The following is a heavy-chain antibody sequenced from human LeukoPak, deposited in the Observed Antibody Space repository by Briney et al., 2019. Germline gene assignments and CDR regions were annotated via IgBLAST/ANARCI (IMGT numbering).Heavy chain of an antibody. D-gene: IGHD3-22*01. CDR1: GYTFTGYY. CDR3: ARGGVRARYYYDSSGYLYFDY. Sequence: ASVTVSCKASGYTFTGYYMHWVRQAPGQGLEWMGWINPNSGGTNYAQKFQGRVTMTRDTSISTAYMELSRLRSDDTAVYYCARGGVRARYYYDSSGYLYFDYWGQGTLVTVSS. J-gene: IGHJ4*02. V-gene: IGHV1-2*02. CDR2: INPNSGGT.